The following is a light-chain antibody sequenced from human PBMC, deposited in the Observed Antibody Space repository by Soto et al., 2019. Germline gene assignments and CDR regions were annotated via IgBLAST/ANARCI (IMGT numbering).Light chain of an antibody. Sequence: ENVLTQSPATLSLSPGEGATLSFRASQSINTYLAWYQQKPGQAPRLLIYDASKRATGIPARFSGSGSGTNFTLTISSLEPEDFATYHCQQGYTTPITFGQGTRLEIK. CDR1: QSINTY. V-gene: IGKV3-11*01. CDR3: QQGYTTPIT. CDR2: DAS. J-gene: IGKJ5*01.